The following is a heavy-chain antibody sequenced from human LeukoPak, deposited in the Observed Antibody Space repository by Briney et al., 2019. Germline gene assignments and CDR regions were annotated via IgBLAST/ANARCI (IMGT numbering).Heavy chain of an antibody. V-gene: IGHV3-23*01. CDR1: GFTFSSYS. D-gene: IGHD1/OR15-1a*01. Sequence: GGSLRLSCGASGFTFSSYSMAWVRQTPGKGLEWVSTISGSGASTYYADSVKGRVTISRDNSKNTLYLQMNSLRAEDTAVYYCAKDQQGFDIWGQGTMVTVSS. CDR2: ISGSGAST. CDR3: AKDQQGFDI. J-gene: IGHJ3*02.